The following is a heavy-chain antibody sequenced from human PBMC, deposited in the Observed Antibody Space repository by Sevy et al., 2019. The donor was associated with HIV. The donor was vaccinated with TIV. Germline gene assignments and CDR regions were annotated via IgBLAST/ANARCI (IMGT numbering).Heavy chain of an antibody. CDR2: IRSKAYGGTT. V-gene: IGHV3-49*03. D-gene: IGHD6-19*01. J-gene: IGHJ3*02. CDR3: TRDTTGYSSGWRPGAFDI. CDR1: GFTFGDYA. Sequence: GGSLRLSCTASGFTFGDYAMSWFRQAPGKGLEWVAFIRSKAYGGTTEYAASVKGRFTISRDDSKSNAYLQMNSLKTEDTAVYYCTRDTTGYSSGWRPGAFDIWGQGTMVTVSS.